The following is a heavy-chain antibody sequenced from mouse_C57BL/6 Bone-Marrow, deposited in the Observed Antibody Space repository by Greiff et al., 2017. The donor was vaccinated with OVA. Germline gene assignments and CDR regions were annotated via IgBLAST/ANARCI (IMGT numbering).Heavy chain of an antibody. V-gene: IGHV8-8*01. J-gene: IGHJ2*01. Sequence: QVTLKVSGPGILQPSQTLSLTCSFSGFSLSTFGMGVVWLRPPTGQGLVWLARICWGDDKYSNPALKSRLTIAKDTSKNQVFLKIANVDTADTATYYWARMGTDYWGQGTTLTVSS. D-gene: IGHD3-3*01. CDR1: GFSLSTFGMG. CDR2: ICWGDDK. CDR3: ARMGTDY.